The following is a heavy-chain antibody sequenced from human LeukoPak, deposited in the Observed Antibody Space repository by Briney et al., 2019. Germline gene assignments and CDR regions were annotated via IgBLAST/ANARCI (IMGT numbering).Heavy chain of an antibody. D-gene: IGHD5-18*01. V-gene: IGHV4-61*02. J-gene: IGHJ5*02. CDR3: ARDGGYKRFEP. Sequence: SETLSLTCTVSGGSIKSVDYYWSWIRQPAGKGLEWIGRMYNSVTTNYNPSINYNPSLKSRATISVDTSKNQFSLNLTSVTAADTSVYYCARDGGYKRFEPWGQGTLVTVSS. CDR1: GGSIKSVDYY. CDR2: MYNSVTTNYNPSI.